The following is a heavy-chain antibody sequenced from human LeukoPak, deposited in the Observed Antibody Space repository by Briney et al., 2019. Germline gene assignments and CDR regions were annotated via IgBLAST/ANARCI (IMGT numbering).Heavy chain of an antibody. CDR2: IYYSGST. D-gene: IGHD6-19*01. CDR1: GASISSSSYY. V-gene: IGHV4-39*01. Sequence: SETLSLTCTVSGASISSSSYYWGWIRQPPGKGLEWIGSIYYSGSTYYNPSLKSRVTISVDTSKNQFSLKLSSVTAADTAVYYCVSDSSGWNKDPGEFYFDYWGQGTLVTVSS. CDR3: VSDSSGWNKDPGEFYFDY. J-gene: IGHJ4*02.